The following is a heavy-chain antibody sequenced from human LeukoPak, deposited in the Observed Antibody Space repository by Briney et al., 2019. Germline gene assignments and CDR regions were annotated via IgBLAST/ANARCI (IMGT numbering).Heavy chain of an antibody. V-gene: IGHV3-11*01. CDR3: ARSVTSHGGYSSSWYCFDY. Sequence: GGSLRLSCAASGFTFSDYYMSWIRQAPGKGLEWVSYISSSGSTIYYADSVKGRFTISRDNAKNSLYLQMNSLRAEDTAVYYCARSVTSHGGYSSSWYCFDYWGQGTLVTVSS. CDR2: ISSSGSTI. J-gene: IGHJ4*02. CDR1: GFTFSDYY. D-gene: IGHD6-13*01.